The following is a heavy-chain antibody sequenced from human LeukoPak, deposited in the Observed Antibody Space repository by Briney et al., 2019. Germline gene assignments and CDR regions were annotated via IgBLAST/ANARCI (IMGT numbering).Heavy chain of an antibody. CDR2: INPNSGGT. J-gene: IGHJ5*02. Sequence: GASVKVSCKASGYIFTDYYMHWVRQGPGQGLEWMGWINPNSGGTNSAQKFQGRVTMTRDTSISTAYMELSRLRSDDTAVYYCARVGCTGGSCYGWFDPWGQGTLVTVSS. CDR1: GYIFTDYY. D-gene: IGHD2-15*01. V-gene: IGHV1-2*02. CDR3: ARVGCTGGSCYGWFDP.